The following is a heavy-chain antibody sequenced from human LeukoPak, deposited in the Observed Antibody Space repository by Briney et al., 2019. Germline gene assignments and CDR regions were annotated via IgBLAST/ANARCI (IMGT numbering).Heavy chain of an antibody. CDR1: GTTFRSYG. CDR2: IWYDGSNK. Sequence: GGSLRLSCAASGTTFRSYGMHWVRQAPGKGLEWVAFIWYDGSNKYYADSVKGRFTISRDNSRSTLFLQMNSLRAEDTAVYYCATDRATQYFDYWGQGTLVSVSS. CDR3: ATDRATQYFDY. V-gene: IGHV3-30*02. D-gene: IGHD2-15*01. J-gene: IGHJ4*02.